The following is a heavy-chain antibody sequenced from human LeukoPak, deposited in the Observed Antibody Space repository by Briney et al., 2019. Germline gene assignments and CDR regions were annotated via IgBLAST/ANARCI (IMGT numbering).Heavy chain of an antibody. CDR2: ISNDGSNK. V-gene: IGHV3-30*18. J-gene: IGHJ4*02. D-gene: IGHD6-13*01. CDR1: GFTFSSYG. Sequence: PGGSLRLSCAASGFTFSSYGMHWVRQDPGKGLEWVAVISNDGSNKYYADSVKGRFTISGDNSKNTLYLQMNSLRAEDTAVYYCAKAGYSSSWYVDYWGQGTLVLVSS. CDR3: AKAGYSSSWYVDY.